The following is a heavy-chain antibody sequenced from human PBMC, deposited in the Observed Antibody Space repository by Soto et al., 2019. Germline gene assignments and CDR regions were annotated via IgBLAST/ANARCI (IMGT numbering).Heavy chain of an antibody. CDR1: GFTFSSYG. CDR2: ICYDGSNK. D-gene: IGHD6-13*01. CDR3: ARDRKSHQLGHYYYDMDV. J-gene: IGHJ6*02. Sequence: QVQLVESGGGVVQPGRSLRLSCAASGFTFSSYGMHWVRQAPGKGLEWVAVICYDGSNKYYADSVKGRFTISRDNSKNTLYLQMNSLRAEDTAVYYRARDRKSHQLGHYYYDMDVWGQGTTVTVSS. V-gene: IGHV3-33*01.